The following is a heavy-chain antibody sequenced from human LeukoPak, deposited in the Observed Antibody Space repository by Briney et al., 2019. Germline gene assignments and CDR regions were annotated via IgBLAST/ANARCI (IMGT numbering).Heavy chain of an antibody. CDR3: ARGPYDSSGHDAFDI. CDR1: GGSISSYY. Sequence: VKPSETLSLTCTVSGGSISSYYWSWIRQPPGKGLGWIGYIYYSGSTNYNPSLKSRVTISVDTSKNQFSLKLSSVTAADTAVYYCARGPYDSSGHDAFDIWGQGTMVTVSS. J-gene: IGHJ3*02. CDR2: IYYSGST. D-gene: IGHD3-22*01. V-gene: IGHV4-59*01.